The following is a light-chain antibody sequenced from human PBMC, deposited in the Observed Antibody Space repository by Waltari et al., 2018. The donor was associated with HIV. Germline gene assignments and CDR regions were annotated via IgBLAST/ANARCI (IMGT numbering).Light chain of an antibody. CDR2: EVS. J-gene: IGLJ3*02. CDR3: SSARV. V-gene: IGLV2-8*01. Sequence: QSALTQPPSASGSPGQSVTISCPGTSSDVGGYNYVSWYQQHPGKAPKLMIYEVSTRPEGVPDRFSGSRSGNTASLTVSGLQAEDEAEYYCSSARVVGGGTKLTVL. CDR1: SSDVGGYNY.